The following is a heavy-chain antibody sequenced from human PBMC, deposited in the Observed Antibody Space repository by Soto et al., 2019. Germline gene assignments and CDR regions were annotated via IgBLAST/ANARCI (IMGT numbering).Heavy chain of an antibody. CDR2: ISYDGSNK. CDR1: GFTFSSYA. V-gene: IGHV3-30-3*01. CDR3: ARDPGDFWSCYSGSWYYGMDV. D-gene: IGHD3-3*01. J-gene: IGHJ6*02. Sequence: GGSLRLSCAASGFTFSSYAMHWVRQAPGKGLEWVAVISYDGSNKYYADSVKGRFTISRDNSKNTLYLQMNSLRAEDTAVYYCARDPGDFWSCYSGSWYYGMDVWGQGTTVTVSS.